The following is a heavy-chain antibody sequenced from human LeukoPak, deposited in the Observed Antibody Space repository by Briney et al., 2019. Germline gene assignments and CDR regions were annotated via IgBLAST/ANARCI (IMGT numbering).Heavy chain of an antibody. CDR2: IKSKGDGETT. CDR3: TTDLGLTMMRGVIVN. D-gene: IGHD3-10*01. CDR1: GFTFRNAW. V-gene: IGHV3-15*01. Sequence: PGGSLRLSCAASGFTFRNAWMSWVRQAPGKGLEWVGRIKSKGDGETTDYGAPVKGRFTISRDDSKDTLYLQMNSLKTEDTAVYYCTTDLGLTMMRGVIVNWGQGALLTVSS. J-gene: IGHJ4*02.